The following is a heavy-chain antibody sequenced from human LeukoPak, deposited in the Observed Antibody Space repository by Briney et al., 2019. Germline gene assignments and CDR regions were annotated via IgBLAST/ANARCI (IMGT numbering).Heavy chain of an antibody. Sequence: PSETLSLTCTVSGGSISSYYWSRIRQPPGKGLEWIGYIYYSGSTNYNPSLKSRVTISVDTSKYQFSLKLSSVTAADTAVYYCARDPSGYFNYWGQGTLATVSS. J-gene: IGHJ4*02. CDR2: IYYSGST. CDR1: GGSISSYY. V-gene: IGHV4-59*01. D-gene: IGHD3-22*01. CDR3: ARDPSGYFNY.